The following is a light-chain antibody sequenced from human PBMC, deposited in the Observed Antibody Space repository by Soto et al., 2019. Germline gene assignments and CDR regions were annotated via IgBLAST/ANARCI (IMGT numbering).Light chain of an antibody. CDR3: SSYTNTGTLVV. Sequence: QSALTQPASVSGSPGQSITISCSGSGSDIGTCNFVSWYQHHPGRAPKLIISEVANRPSGVSDRFSGSKSGSLASLTISGLQADDEAVYYCSSYTNTGTLVVFGVGPKLTVL. J-gene: IGLJ3*02. CDR1: GSDIGTCNF. V-gene: IGLV2-14*01. CDR2: EVA.